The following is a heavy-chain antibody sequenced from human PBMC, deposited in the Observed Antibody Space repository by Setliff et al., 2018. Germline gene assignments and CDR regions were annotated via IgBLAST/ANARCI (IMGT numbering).Heavy chain of an antibody. CDR3: ARQPYSTTYYYYYYYMDV. D-gene: IGHD6-13*01. CDR2: IFYTGST. J-gene: IGHJ6*03. V-gene: IGHV4-39*01. CDR1: NGSISSGNYF. Sequence: LSLTCTVSNGSISSGNYFWGWIRQPPGKGLEWMGSIFYTGSTYYSPSLKSRVTMSIDTSMNQFSLNLNSVTAADTAVYYCARQPYSTTYYYYYYYMDVWGKGTTVTVSS.